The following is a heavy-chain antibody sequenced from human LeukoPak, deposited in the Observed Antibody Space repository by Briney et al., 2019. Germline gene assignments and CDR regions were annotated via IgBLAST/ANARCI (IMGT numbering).Heavy chain of an antibody. Sequence: GGSRRLSCAASGFTFTSYSMNWVRQAPGKGLEWVSFMYSDNNIYYADSVKGRFTISRDNSKNTLYLQMNSLRVEDTAIYYCARGILGLIPIDYWGQGTLVTVSS. V-gene: IGHV3-53*01. D-gene: IGHD1-26*01. CDR1: GFTFTSYS. CDR2: MYSDNNI. J-gene: IGHJ4*02. CDR3: ARGILGLIPIDY.